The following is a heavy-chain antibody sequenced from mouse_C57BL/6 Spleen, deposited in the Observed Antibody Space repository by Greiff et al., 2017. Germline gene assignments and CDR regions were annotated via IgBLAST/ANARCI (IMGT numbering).Heavy chain of an antibody. CDR2: INPNNGGT. Sequence: VQLQQSGPELVKPGASVKISCKASGYTFTDYYMNWVKQSHGKSLEWIGDINPNNGGTSYNQKLKGKATLTVDKSSSTAYMELRSLTSEDSAVYYCARPFYYSNPRDWYFDVWGTGTTVTVSS. J-gene: IGHJ1*03. CDR3: ARPFYYSNPRDWYFDV. D-gene: IGHD2-5*01. CDR1: GYTFTDYY. V-gene: IGHV1-26*01.